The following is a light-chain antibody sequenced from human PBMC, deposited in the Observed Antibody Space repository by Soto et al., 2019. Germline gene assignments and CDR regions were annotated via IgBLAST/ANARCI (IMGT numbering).Light chain of an antibody. V-gene: IGKV1-33*01. CDR1: QDISNY. Sequence: DIKMTRSPSSRSAPVGERFTITCQAIQDISNYLNWYQQKQGKAPKLLIYDASNLETGVPSRFSGSGSGTDFTFTISSLQPEDIATYYCQQYDNLPLTFGGGTKVEIK. CDR2: DAS. CDR3: QQYDNLPLT. J-gene: IGKJ4*01.